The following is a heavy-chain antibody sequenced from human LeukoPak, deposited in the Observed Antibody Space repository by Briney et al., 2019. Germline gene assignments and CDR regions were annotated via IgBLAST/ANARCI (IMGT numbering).Heavy chain of an antibody. CDR1: GFTFSNFA. CDR3: ARTDSGYSMYY. V-gene: IGHV3-23*01. CDR2: ISASGGTI. D-gene: IGHD2-15*01. J-gene: IGHJ4*02. Sequence: TGGSLRLSCAASGFTFSNFALSWVRQAPGKGLEWVATISASGGTIHYADSVRGRFTISRDNAKNTLYLQMNSLRAEDTAVYYCARTDSGYSMYYWGQGTLVTVSS.